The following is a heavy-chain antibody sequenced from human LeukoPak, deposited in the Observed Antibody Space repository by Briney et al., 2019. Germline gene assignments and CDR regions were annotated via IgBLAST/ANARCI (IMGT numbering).Heavy chain of an antibody. V-gene: IGHV5-51*02. Sequence: GESLKISCKGVGYSFTSYWTGWVRQMPGKGMEWMGVIYPGDSRTRYNPSFQGQVTISVDKPISTAYLQWVSLKASDTAMYYCACREFTSTWSYPWGQGTLVTVSS. CDR3: ACREFTSTWSYP. CDR1: GYSFTSYW. J-gene: IGHJ5*02. D-gene: IGHD3-10*01. CDR2: IYPGDSRT.